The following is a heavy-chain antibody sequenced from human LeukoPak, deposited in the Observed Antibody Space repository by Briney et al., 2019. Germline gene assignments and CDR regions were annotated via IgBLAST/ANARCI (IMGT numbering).Heavy chain of an antibody. CDR3: ARVYHDFWSGSYYYYMDV. CDR2: INYSGST. Sequence: SETLSLTCSVPGDSISSRYWSWIRQPPGKGLEWIGYINYSGSTNYNPSLKSRVTISVDTSKNQFSLKLSSVTAADTAVYYCARVYHDFWSGSYYYYMDVWGKGTTVTVSS. V-gene: IGHV4-59*11. D-gene: IGHD3-3*01. CDR1: GDSISSRY. J-gene: IGHJ6*03.